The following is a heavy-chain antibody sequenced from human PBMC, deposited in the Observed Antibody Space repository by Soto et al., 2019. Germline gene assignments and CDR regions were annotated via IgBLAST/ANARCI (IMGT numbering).Heavy chain of an antibody. D-gene: IGHD3-22*01. CDR1: RCSIRSGGFY. V-gene: IGHV4-31*03. CDR2: IYHSGET. Sequence: SETLSLTCTVSRCSIRSGGFYWSWVRPHPGRGQEWNGYIYHSGETYDNPSLKSRVNISVDTSKNQFSLNLSSVTAADTAVYFCARAREGSSGYSQNRWFDPWGQGTLVTVSS. J-gene: IGHJ5*02. CDR3: ARAREGSSGYSQNRWFDP.